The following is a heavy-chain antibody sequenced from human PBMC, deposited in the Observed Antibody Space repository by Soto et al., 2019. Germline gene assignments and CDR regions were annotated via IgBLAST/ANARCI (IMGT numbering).Heavy chain of an antibody. CDR1: GYTFTSYY. V-gene: IGHV1-46*01. J-gene: IGHJ6*02. Sequence: GASVKVSCKASGYTFTSYYMHWVRQAPGQGLEWMGIINPSGGSTSYAQKFQGRVTMTRDTSTSTVYMELSSLRSEDTAVYYCARDQGVNGSYEYYYYGMDVWGQGTTVTVSS. D-gene: IGHD1-26*01. CDR3: ARDQGVNGSYEYYYYGMDV. CDR2: INPSGGST.